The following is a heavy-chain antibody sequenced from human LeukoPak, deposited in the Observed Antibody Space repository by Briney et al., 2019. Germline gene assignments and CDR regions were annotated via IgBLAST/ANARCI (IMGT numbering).Heavy chain of an antibody. Sequence: PSETLSLTCAVYGGSFSGYYWSWIRQPPGKGLEWIGEINHSGSTNYNPSLKSRVTISVDTSKNQFSLKLSSVTAADTAVYYCARDKLGGFDYWGQGTLVTVSS. CDR3: ARDKLGGFDY. CDR2: INHSGST. D-gene: IGHD3-16*01. V-gene: IGHV4-34*01. CDR1: GGSFSGYY. J-gene: IGHJ4*02.